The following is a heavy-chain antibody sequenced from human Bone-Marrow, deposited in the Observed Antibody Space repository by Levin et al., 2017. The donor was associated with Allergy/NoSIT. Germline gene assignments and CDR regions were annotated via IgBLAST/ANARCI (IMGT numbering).Heavy chain of an antibody. V-gene: IGHV4-31*03. CDR2: IHYSGST. CDR3: TRDSVAYWFDP. J-gene: IGHJ5*02. Sequence: SQTLSLTCPVSGGSFTSGGYYWSWIRQHPGKGLEWIGYIHYSGSTYYNPSLKSRVAMFVDTPQSQFSLRLNSVTAADTAVYYCTRDSVAYWFDPWGQGILVTVSS. D-gene: IGHD3-10*01. CDR1: GGSFTSGGYY.